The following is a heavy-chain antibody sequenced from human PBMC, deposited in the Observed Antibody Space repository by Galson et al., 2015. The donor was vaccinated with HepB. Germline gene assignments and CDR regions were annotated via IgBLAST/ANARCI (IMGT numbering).Heavy chain of an antibody. CDR3: ARHLGGRDIVVVVAGARYYYGMDV. CDR1: GYSFTSYW. V-gene: IGHV5-10-1*01. J-gene: IGHJ6*02. Sequence: QSGAEVKKPGESLRISCKGSGYSFTSYWISWVRQMPGKGLEWMGRIDPSDSYTNYSPSFQGHVTIPADKSISTAYLQWSSLKASDTAMYYCARHLGGRDIVVVVAGARYYYGMDVWGQGTTVTVS. D-gene: IGHD2-15*01. CDR2: IDPSDSYT.